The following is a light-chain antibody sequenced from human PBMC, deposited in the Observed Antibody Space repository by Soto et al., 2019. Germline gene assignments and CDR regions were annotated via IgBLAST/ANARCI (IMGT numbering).Light chain of an antibody. Sequence: QSALTQPASVSGSPGQSITISCTGTSSDVGAYKFVTWYQQHPGKVPKLMIYDVSNRPSGVSNRFSGSKSGNTASLTISGLQAEDEADYYCSSWTRSSTVVFGGGTKLTVL. V-gene: IGLV2-14*03. CDR1: SSDVGAYKF. J-gene: IGLJ2*01. CDR2: DVS. CDR3: SSWTRSSTVV.